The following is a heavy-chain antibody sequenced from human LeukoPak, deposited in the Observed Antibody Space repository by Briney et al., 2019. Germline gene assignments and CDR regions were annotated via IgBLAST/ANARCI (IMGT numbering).Heavy chain of an antibody. CDR2: ISGYNGDT. V-gene: IGHV1-18*01. CDR1: GYTFTTSG. D-gene: IGHD2-2*01. J-gene: IGHJ5*02. CDR3: ARGDDGTSFNWFDP. Sequence: ASVKVSCKASGYTFTTSGISWVRRAPGQGLEWMGWISGYNGDTKYAQKFQGRVTMTTDTSTSTAYMDLRSLRSDDTAVYYCARGDDGTSFNWFDPWGQGTLVTVSS.